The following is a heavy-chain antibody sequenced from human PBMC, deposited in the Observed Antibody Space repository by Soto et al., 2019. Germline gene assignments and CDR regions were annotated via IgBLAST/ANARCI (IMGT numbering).Heavy chain of an antibody. CDR1: GGSISSYY. J-gene: IGHJ6*02. CDR2: IYYSGST. V-gene: IGHV4-59*01. CDR3: ARAVAVAGTGPYYYYGMDV. D-gene: IGHD6-19*01. Sequence: SETLSLTCTVSGGSISSYYWSWIRQPPGKGLEWIGYIYYSGSTNYNPSLKSRVTISVDTSKNQFSLKLSSVTAADTAVYYCARAVAVAGTGPYYYYGMDVWGQGTTVTVSS.